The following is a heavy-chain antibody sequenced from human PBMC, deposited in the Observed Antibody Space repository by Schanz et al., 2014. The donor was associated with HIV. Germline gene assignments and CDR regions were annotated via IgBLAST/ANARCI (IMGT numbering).Heavy chain of an antibody. CDR1: GFTFSNYA. CDR2: ISYDGSNK. Sequence: QVQLVESGGGVVQPGRSLRLSCAVSGFTFSNYAMHWVRQAPGKGLEWVAVISYDGSNKYYADSVKGRFTISRDNSKNPLDLQINSLRAEDTAVYYCARGGIWEWDQPDFDYWGQGTLVTVSS. CDR3: ARGGIWEWDQPDFDY. J-gene: IGHJ4*02. V-gene: IGHV3-30-3*01. D-gene: IGHD2-15*01.